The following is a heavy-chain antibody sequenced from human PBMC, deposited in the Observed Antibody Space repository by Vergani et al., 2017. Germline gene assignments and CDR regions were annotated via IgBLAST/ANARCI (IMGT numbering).Heavy chain of an antibody. J-gene: IGHJ6*02. CDR1: GGSISSSSYY. CDR2: IYYSGST. Sequence: QLQLQESGPGLVKPSETLSLTCTVSGGSISSSSYYWGWIRQPPGKGLEWIGSIYYSGSTYYNPSLKSRVTISVDTSKNQFSLKLSSVTAADTAVYYCARDTGDVRDYYYYGMDVWGQGTTVTVSS. CDR3: ARDTGDVRDYYYYGMDV. D-gene: IGHD2-8*01. V-gene: IGHV4-39*07.